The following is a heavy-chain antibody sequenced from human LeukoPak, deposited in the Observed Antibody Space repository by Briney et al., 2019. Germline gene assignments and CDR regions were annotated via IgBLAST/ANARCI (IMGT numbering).Heavy chain of an antibody. V-gene: IGHV4-39*01. D-gene: IGHD4-17*01. CDR3: ASYGDHIDY. CDR1: GVSISSSNSY. CDR2: IYYSGNT. J-gene: IGHJ4*02. Sequence: SETLSLTCTVSGVSISSSNSYWGWIRQPPGKGLEWIGSIYYSGNTYYNASLKSQVSISIDMSKNQFSLKLTSVTAADTAVYYCASYGDHIDYWGQGTLVTVSS.